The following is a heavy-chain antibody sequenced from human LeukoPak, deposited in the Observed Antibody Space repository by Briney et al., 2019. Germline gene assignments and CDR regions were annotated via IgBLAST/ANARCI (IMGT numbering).Heavy chain of an antibody. CDR2: IKQDGSEK. D-gene: IGHD3-10*01. J-gene: IGHJ4*02. V-gene: IGHV3-7*01. Sequence: GGSLRLSCAASGFTFSSYWMSWVRQAPGKGLEWVANIKQDGSEKYYVDSVKGRFTISRDNAKNTLYLQMNSLRAEDTAVYYCARVPVWFGEFHFDYWGQGTLVTVSS. CDR3: ARVPVWFGEFHFDY. CDR1: GFTFSSYW.